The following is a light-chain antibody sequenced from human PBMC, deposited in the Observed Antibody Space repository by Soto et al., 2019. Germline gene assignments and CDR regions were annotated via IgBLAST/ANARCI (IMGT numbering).Light chain of an antibody. J-gene: IGKJ2*01. CDR2: AAS. CDR1: QSISNY. Sequence: DIQMTQSPSSLSASVGDRVTITCRASQSISNYLNWYQQKPGKAPNLLIYAASSLRSGVPSRFSGSGSGTDFTLTINNLQPEDFATYYCQQSYSTPPDTFGQGTKLEIK. CDR3: QQSYSTPPDT. V-gene: IGKV1-39*01.